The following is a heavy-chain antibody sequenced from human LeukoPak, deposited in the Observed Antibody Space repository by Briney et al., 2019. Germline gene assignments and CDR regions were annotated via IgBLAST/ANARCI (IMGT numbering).Heavy chain of an antibody. V-gene: IGHV4-34*01. Sequence: SETLSLTCAVYGGSFSGYYWSWIRQPPGKGLEWIGEINHSGSTNYNPSLKSRVTISVDTSKNQFSLKLRSVTAADTAVYYCARIFRITMVRGVRSPYYFDYWGQGTLVTVSS. CDR3: ARIFRITMVRGVRSPYYFDY. CDR1: GGSFSGYY. CDR2: INHSGST. D-gene: IGHD3-10*01. J-gene: IGHJ4*02.